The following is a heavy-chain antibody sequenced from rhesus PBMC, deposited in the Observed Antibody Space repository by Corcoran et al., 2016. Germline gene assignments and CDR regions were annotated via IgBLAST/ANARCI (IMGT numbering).Heavy chain of an antibody. J-gene: IGHJ4*01. CDR1: GFTFDDFS. CDR2: ISWNSGTI. Sequence: EVQLVESGGALAQPGGSLRLSCSASGFTFDDFSLCLVRQAPGKGLEWVSWISWNSGTIYYAGSVKGRFTISRDNAKNSLFLQMDRLRAEDTAVYYCTRANYFDYWGQGVLVTVSS. V-gene: IGHV3-134*01. CDR3: TRANYFDY.